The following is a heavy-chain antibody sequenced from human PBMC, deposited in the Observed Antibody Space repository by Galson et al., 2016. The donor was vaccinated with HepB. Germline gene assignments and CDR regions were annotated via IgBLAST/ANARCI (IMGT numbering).Heavy chain of an antibody. V-gene: IGHV1-58*02. D-gene: IGHD1-26*01. CDR1: GFNFGSKA. CDR2: IVFGSGNT. Sequence: SVKVSCKASGFNFGSKAIHWVRQARGQHLEWIGWIVFGSGNTKFAQDLQERVTFARDISTNTVHMDLGGLTSDDTAVYYCAMDRLGGLDYWGQGTQVTVS. CDR3: AMDRLGGLDY. J-gene: IGHJ4*02.